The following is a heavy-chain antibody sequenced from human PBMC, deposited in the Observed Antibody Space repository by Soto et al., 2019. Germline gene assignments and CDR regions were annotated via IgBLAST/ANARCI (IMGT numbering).Heavy chain of an antibody. Sequence: EVQLVESGGGLVQPGGSLRLSCATAGFSFGDYGRNWVRQAPGKGREWVSYIRGSGSPIYYTASVRGRFTISRDNAKKSLFLQMDSLRAEDTAVYYCVRYSPVTILVISFDYWGPGTLVTVSS. J-gene: IGHJ4*02. CDR3: VRYSPVTILVISFDY. D-gene: IGHD3-3*01. CDR1: GFSFGDYG. CDR2: IRGSGSPI. V-gene: IGHV3-48*01.